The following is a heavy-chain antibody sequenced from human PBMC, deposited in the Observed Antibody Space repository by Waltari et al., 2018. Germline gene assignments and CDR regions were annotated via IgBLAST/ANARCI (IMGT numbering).Heavy chain of an antibody. Sequence: EVQLVQSGAEVKKPGESLKISCKGSGYSFTSYWIGWVRQMPGKGLEWMGIIHPGDADTRHSPSFQGQVTISADKSISTAYLQWSSLKASDTAMYYCARMTYYYDSSGYQNWFDPWGQGTLVTVSS. D-gene: IGHD3-22*01. CDR2: IHPGDADT. CDR1: GYSFTSYW. J-gene: IGHJ5*02. CDR3: ARMTYYYDSSGYQNWFDP. V-gene: IGHV5-51*01.